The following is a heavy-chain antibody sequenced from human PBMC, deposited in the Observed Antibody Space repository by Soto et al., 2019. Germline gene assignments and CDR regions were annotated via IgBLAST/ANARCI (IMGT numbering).Heavy chain of an antibody. Sequence: SETLSLTCTVSGDSISSGAYYWSWIRQPPGKGLEWIGYIYYSGNTYYNPSLKSRVIISVDTSKNQFSLKLSSVTAADTAVYYCARVSTMIAERYFDLWGRGTLVTVSS. CDR1: GDSISSGAYY. D-gene: IGHD3-22*01. J-gene: IGHJ2*01. V-gene: IGHV4-31*03. CDR2: IYYSGNT. CDR3: ARVSTMIAERYFDL.